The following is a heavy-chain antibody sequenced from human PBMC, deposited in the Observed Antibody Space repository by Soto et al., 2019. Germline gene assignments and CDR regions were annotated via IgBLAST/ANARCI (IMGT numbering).Heavy chain of an antibody. J-gene: IGHJ4*02. Sequence: PSETLSITCTVSGGSISSYYWSWIRQPPGKGLEWIGYIYYSGSTSYNPSLKSRVTISIDTSKSQFSLNLSSVTAADTAVYFCARVSRGGSVACDYWGQGTLVT. CDR3: ARVSRGGSVACDY. CDR2: IYYSGST. CDR1: GGSISSYY. D-gene: IGHD6-19*01. V-gene: IGHV4-59*01.